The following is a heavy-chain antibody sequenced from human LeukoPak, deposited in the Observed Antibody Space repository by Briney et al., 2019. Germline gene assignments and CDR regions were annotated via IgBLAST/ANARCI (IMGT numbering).Heavy chain of an antibody. CDR1: GGSISSYY. Sequence: SETLSLTCTVSGGSISSYYWSWIRQPPGKGLEWIRYIYYSGSTNYNPSLKSRVTISVDTSKDQFSLKLSSVTAADTAVYYCARSYSSGWYAGVHDYWGQGTLVTVSS. CDR2: IYYSGST. D-gene: IGHD6-19*01. J-gene: IGHJ4*02. CDR3: ARSYSSGWYAGVHDY. V-gene: IGHV4-59*01.